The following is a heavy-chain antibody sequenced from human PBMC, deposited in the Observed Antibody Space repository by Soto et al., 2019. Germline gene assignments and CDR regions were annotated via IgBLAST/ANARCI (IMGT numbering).Heavy chain of an antibody. J-gene: IGHJ5*02. D-gene: IGHD2-2*01. CDR3: ARGHDIVVVPAAIYWYNDWFDP. Sequence: PSETLSLTCTVSGGSIRSDSSYWDWVRQPPGKGLEWIATMSSGGRTLYSPSLRGRVTLSVDTSKNQFSLKLSSVTAADTAVYYCARGHDIVVVPAAIYWYNDWFDPWGQGTLVTVSS. V-gene: IGHV4-39*07. CDR2: MSSGGRT. CDR1: GGSIRSDSSY.